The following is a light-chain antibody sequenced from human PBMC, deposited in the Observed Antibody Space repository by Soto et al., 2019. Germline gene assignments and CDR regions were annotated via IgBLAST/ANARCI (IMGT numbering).Light chain of an antibody. V-gene: IGKV1-27*01. CDR1: QGIGNY. Sequence: DIQMTQSPSSLSAFVGDRVTITCRASQGIGNYLAWYQQKPGKVPKLLIHATSTLQSGVPSRFSGSGSGTDFTLTISSLQPEDVATYYCQKYNSAPWTFGQGTKVEIK. CDR2: ATS. J-gene: IGKJ1*01. CDR3: QKYNSAPWT.